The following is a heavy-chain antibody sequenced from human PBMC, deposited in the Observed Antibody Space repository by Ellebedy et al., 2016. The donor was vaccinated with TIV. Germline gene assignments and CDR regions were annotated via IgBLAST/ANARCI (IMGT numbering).Heavy chain of an antibody. Sequence: GESLKISCVVSGFSFRSYWMTWVRQAPGKGLEWVANINQDGSDKYYVDSVRGRFTISRDNAKNSLNLQLNSLRDEDTAVYYCARDGSYGDYLFPRHALDIWGQGTMVTVSS. J-gene: IGHJ3*02. CDR3: ARDGSYGDYLFPRHALDI. CDR2: INQDGSDK. V-gene: IGHV3-7*01. CDR1: GFSFRSYW. D-gene: IGHD4-17*01.